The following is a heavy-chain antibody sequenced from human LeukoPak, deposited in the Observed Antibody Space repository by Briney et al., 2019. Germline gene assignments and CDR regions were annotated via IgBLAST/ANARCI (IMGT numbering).Heavy chain of an antibody. CDR3: ATGSKGSYYYDSSTYDY. V-gene: IGHV1-24*01. Sequence: GASVKVSCKVSGYTLTELSMHWVRQAPGKGLEWMGGFDPEDGETIYAQKFQGRVTMTEDTSTDTAHMELSSLRSEDTAVYYCATGSKGSYYYDSSTYDYWGQGTLVTVSS. CDR2: FDPEDGET. J-gene: IGHJ4*02. CDR1: GYTLTELS. D-gene: IGHD3-22*01.